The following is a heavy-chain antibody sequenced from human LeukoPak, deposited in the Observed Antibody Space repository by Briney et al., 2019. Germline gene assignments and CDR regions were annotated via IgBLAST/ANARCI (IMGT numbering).Heavy chain of an antibody. CDR3: ARHGYETPGVVDY. CDR1: GGSISSSSYY. J-gene: IGHJ4*02. V-gene: IGHV4-39*01. CDR2: IYYSGST. Sequence: PSETLSLTCTVSGGSISSSSYYWGWIRQPPGTGLEWIGSIYYSGSTYYNPSLKSRVTISVDTSKNQFSLKLSSVTAADTAVYYCARHGYETPGVVDYWGQGTLVTVSS. D-gene: IGHD5-12*01.